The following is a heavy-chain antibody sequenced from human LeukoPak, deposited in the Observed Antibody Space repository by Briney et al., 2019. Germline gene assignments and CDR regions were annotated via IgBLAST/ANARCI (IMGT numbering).Heavy chain of an antibody. J-gene: IGHJ4*02. V-gene: IGHV3-74*01. CDR3: ARDQGYSYGYPHFDY. Sequence: GGSLRLPCAASGFTFSSYWMHWVRQAPGKGLVWVSSINSDGTTTTCADSVKGRFTMSRDKAKTTLYLQMNSLRAEDTAVYYCARDQGYSYGYPHFDYWGQGTLVTVSS. CDR1: GFTFSSYW. CDR2: INSDGTTT. D-gene: IGHD5-18*01.